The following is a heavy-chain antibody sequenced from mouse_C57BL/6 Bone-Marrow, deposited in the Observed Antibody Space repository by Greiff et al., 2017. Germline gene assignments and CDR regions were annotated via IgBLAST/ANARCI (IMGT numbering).Heavy chain of an antibody. J-gene: IGHJ1*03. CDR1: GYSFTDYN. CDR2: INPNYGTT. CDR3: ARENYGSSDWYFDV. V-gene: IGHV1-39*01. Sequence: EVKLVESGPELVKPGASVKISCKASGYSFTDYNMNWVKQSNGKSLEWIGVINPNYGTTSYNQKFKGKATLTVDKSSSTAYMQLNSLTSEDSAVYYCARENYGSSDWYFDVWGTGTTVTVSS. D-gene: IGHD1-1*01.